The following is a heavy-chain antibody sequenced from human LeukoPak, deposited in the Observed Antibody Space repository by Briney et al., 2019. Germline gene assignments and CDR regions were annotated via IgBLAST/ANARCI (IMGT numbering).Heavy chain of an antibody. V-gene: IGHV3-74*01. D-gene: IGHD6-19*01. CDR2: INFDGSSA. J-gene: IGHJ4*02. CDR3: AKVLSGWAFDY. CDR1: GFILSSYW. Sequence: GGSLRLSCAASGFILSSYWLHWVRQVPGKGLVWVSRINFDGSSANYADSVKGRFTISRDNAKNTLYLQMNSLRAEDTAVYYCAKVLSGWAFDYWGQGTLVTVSS.